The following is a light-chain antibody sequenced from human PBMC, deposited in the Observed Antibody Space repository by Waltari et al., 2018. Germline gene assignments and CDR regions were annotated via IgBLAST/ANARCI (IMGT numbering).Light chain of an antibody. CDR3: AAWDDSLNGHVV. V-gene: IGLV1-44*01. Sequence: QPVLTQPPPASGTPGQRVTIFCSVSTSTTGSNTVDWYQPPPGTAPKLLIYKNNQRPSGVPDRFSGSKSGTSASLAISGLQSDDEADYYCAAWDDSLNGHVVFGGGTKLTVL. J-gene: IGLJ2*01. CDR1: TSTTGSNT. CDR2: KNN.